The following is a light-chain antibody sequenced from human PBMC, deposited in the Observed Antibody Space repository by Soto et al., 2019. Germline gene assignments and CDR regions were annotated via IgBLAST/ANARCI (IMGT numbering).Light chain of an antibody. Sequence: EIVLTQSPATLSSSPGERATRSCRASQTVSSKLAWYQHKPGQAPRLLIYDTSNRATGIPARFSGSGSGTIFTLTISSLEPEDFAVYYCHQRKSWPRTFGQGTKV. CDR2: DTS. CDR3: HQRKSWPRT. CDR1: QTVSSK. J-gene: IGKJ1*01. V-gene: IGKV3-11*01.